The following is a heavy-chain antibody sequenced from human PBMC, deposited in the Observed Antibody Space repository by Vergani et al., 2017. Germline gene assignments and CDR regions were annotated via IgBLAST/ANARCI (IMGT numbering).Heavy chain of an antibody. CDR3: ARLGGCTNGVCADGWFDP. Sequence: QVQLVQSGAEVKKPGSSVKVSCKASGGTFSSYTISWVRQAPGQGLEWMGRIIPILGIANYAQKFQGRVTITADKSTSTAYMELSSLRSEDTAVYYCARLGGCTNGVCADGWFDPWGQGTLVTVSS. CDR2: IIPILGIA. CDR1: GGTFSSYT. J-gene: IGHJ5*02. D-gene: IGHD2-8*01. V-gene: IGHV1-69*02.